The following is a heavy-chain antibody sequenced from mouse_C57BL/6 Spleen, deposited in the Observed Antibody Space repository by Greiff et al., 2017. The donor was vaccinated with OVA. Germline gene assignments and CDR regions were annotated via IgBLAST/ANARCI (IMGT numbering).Heavy chain of an antibody. CDR1: GYTFTDYY. Sequence: EVQLQQSGPELVKPGASVKISCKASGYTFTDYYMNWVKQSHGKSLEWIGDINPNNGGTSYNQKFKGKATLTVDKSSSTAYMELRSLTSEDSAVYYCARERLGLDYWGQGTTLTVSS. D-gene: IGHD4-1*01. J-gene: IGHJ2*01. CDR3: ARERLGLDY. V-gene: IGHV1-26*01. CDR2: INPNNGGT.